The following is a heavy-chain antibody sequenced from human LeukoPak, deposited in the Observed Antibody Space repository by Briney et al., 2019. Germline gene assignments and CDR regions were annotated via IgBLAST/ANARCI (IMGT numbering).Heavy chain of an antibody. D-gene: IGHD1-1*01. V-gene: IGHV3-48*04. CDR3: ATDSPETAAFDY. CDR1: GFTFSNAW. CDR2: IVGSSSTI. Sequence: GGSLRLSCAASGFTFSNAWMSWVRQAPGKGLEWVSYIVGSSSTIYYADSVKGRFTISRDNAKNSLYLQMDSLRAEDTAVYYCATDSPETAAFDYWGQGTLVTVSS. J-gene: IGHJ4*02.